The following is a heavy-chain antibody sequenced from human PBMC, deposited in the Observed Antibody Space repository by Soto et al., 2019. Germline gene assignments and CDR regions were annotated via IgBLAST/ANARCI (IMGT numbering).Heavy chain of an antibody. V-gene: IGHV4-4*07. D-gene: IGHD3-16*01. CDR2: LYTRGTT. CDR3: AKGGTYYFDS. J-gene: IGHJ4*02. Sequence: PSETLSLTCSFSGASIRNFYWSWIRQSAGKGLEWIGRLYTRGTTDYNPSLKSRVTMSIDTSKNRVSLSLTSVTAADTAVYYCAKGGTYYFDSWGQGIVVTVS. CDR1: GASIRNFY.